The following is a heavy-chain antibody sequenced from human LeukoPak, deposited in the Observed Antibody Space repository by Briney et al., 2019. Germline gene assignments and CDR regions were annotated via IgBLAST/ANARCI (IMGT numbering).Heavy chain of an antibody. Sequence: KTSETLSLTCTVSGGSISSYYWSWIRQPPGKGLEWIGYIYYSGSTNYNPSLKSRVTISVDTSKNQFSLKLSSVTAADTAVYYCARAVRKKLGDGYRDDFDYWGQGTLVTVSS. J-gene: IGHJ4*02. CDR1: GGSISSYY. CDR2: IYYSGST. V-gene: IGHV4-59*01. D-gene: IGHD5-24*01. CDR3: ARAVRKKLGDGYRDDFDY.